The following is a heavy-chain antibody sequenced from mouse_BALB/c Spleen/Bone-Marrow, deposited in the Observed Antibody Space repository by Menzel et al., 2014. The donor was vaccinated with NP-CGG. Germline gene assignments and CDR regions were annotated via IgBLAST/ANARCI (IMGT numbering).Heavy chain of an antibody. D-gene: IGHD2-1*01. J-gene: IGHJ3*01. CDR3: ARDHYGNYEGFDH. CDR1: GYTFTDYY. Sequence: VQLQQSGAELARPGTSVKLSCKASGYTFTDYYINWVKQRTGQGLEWIGEIYPGSGNTYYNEKFKGKATLTADKSSSTVNIHLSSLTSEDSAVYFCARDHYGNYEGFDHWGQGTLVTVSA. V-gene: IGHV1-77*01. CDR2: IYPGSGNT.